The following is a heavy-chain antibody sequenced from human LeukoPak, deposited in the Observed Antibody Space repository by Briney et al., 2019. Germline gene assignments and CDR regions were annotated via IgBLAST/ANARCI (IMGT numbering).Heavy chain of an antibody. CDR1: GFTFSSYA. Sequence: QPGESLKISCAASGFTFSSYAMSWVRQAPGKGLEWVSAISGSGGSTYYADSVKGRFTISRDNSKNTLYLQMNSLRAEDTAVYYCAKDLLMSVDEGTDYWGQGTLVTVSS. CDR2: ISGSGGST. D-gene: IGHD2/OR15-2a*01. J-gene: IGHJ4*02. V-gene: IGHV3-23*01. CDR3: AKDLLMSVDEGTDY.